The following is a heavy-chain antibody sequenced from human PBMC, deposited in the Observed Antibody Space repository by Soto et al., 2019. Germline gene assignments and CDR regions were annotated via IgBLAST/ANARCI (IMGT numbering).Heavy chain of an antibody. CDR1: GFTFSSYS. Sequence: PGGSLRLSXAASGFTFSSYSMNWVRQAPGKGLEWVSYISSSSSTIYYADSVKGRFTISRDNAKNSLYLQMNSLRVEDTAVYYCARDRGPPRYLYYGMDVWGQGTTVTVSS. V-gene: IGHV3-48*01. D-gene: IGHD3-10*01. J-gene: IGHJ6*02. CDR3: ARDRGPPRYLYYGMDV. CDR2: ISSSSSTI.